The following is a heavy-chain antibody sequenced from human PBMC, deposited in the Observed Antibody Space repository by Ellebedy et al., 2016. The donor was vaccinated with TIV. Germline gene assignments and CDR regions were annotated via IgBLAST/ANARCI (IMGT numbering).Heavy chain of an antibody. D-gene: IGHD2-2*01. J-gene: IGHJ6*02. V-gene: IGHV4-59*01. CDR1: GGSISSYY. Sequence: SETLSLTCTVSGGSISSYYWMWIRQPPGKGLEWIGYIYYTGKTDYNPSLKSRVAISVDTSKNQFSLKLSSVTAADTAVYYCASSQGSSWDYYYGMDVWGQGTTVTVSS. CDR3: ASSQGSSWDYYYGMDV. CDR2: IYYTGKT.